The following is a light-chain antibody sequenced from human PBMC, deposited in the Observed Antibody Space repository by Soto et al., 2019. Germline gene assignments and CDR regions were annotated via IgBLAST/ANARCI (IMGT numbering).Light chain of an antibody. J-gene: IGKJ1*01. CDR1: QSVSSN. V-gene: IGKV3-15*01. Sequence: IVLTQSPGTLSLSPGERATLSCRASQSVSSNLAWYQQKPGQAPRLLIYGASSRATGIPARFSGSGSGTEFTLTISSLQSEDSAVYYCQQYNDWPRTFGQGTKVDIK. CDR2: GAS. CDR3: QQYNDWPRT.